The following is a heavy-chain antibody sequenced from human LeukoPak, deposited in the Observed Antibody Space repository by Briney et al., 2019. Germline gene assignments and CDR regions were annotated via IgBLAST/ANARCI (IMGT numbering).Heavy chain of an antibody. Sequence: PSETLSLTCAVSGYSISSGYYWGWIRQPPGKGLEWIGTIFHSGNTYYNPSLKSRVTISVDTSKNQFSLKLSSVTAADTAVYYCARHVKDIVVVPAAYYFDYWGQGTLVTVSS. D-gene: IGHD2-2*01. J-gene: IGHJ4*02. V-gene: IGHV4-38-2*01. CDR2: IFHSGNT. CDR3: ARHVKDIVVVPAAYYFDY. CDR1: GYSISSGYY.